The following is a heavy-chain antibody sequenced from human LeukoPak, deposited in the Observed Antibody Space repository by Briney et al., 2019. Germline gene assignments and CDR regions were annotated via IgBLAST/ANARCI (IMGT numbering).Heavy chain of an antibody. J-gene: IGHJ4*02. CDR2: IKQDGSEK. D-gene: IGHD3-10*01. CDR3: ARFPGADYFDY. CDR1: GFAFSSYW. Sequence: HPGGSLRLSCAASGFAFSSYWMSWVRQAPGKGLEWVANIKQDGSEKYYVDSVKGRFTISRDNPKNSLYLQMNSLRAEDTAVYYCARFPGADYFDYWGQGTLVTVSS. V-gene: IGHV3-7*02.